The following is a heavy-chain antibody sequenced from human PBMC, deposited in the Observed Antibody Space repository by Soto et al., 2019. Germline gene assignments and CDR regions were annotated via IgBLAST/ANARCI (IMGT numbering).Heavy chain of an antibody. J-gene: IGHJ1*01. CDR3: AEGYCSGGSCYYSLQH. CDR2: IYYSGST. D-gene: IGHD2-15*01. Sequence: LSLTCTVSGGSISSYYWSWIRQPPGKGLEWIGYIYYSGSTNYNPSLKSRVTISVDTSKNQFSLKLSSVTAADTAVYYCAEGYCSGGSCYYSLQHWGQGTLVTVAS. V-gene: IGHV4-59*01. CDR1: GGSISSYY.